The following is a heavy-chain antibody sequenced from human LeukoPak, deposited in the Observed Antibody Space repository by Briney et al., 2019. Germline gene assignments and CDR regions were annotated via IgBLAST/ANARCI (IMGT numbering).Heavy chain of an antibody. J-gene: IGHJ4*02. CDR2: IYSGAST. CDR3: AGKTSGSYFFDY. CDR1: GFTVSSNY. Sequence: GGSLRLSRAASGFTVSSNYMSWVRQAPGKGLEWVSIIYSGASTYYADSVKGRFTISRDNSKNTLYLQMNSLRAEDTAVYYCAGKTSGSYFFDYWGQGTLVTVSS. V-gene: IGHV3-66*02. D-gene: IGHD1-26*01.